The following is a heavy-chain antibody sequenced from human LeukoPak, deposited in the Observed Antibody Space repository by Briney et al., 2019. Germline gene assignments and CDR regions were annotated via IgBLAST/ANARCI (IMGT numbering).Heavy chain of an antibody. V-gene: IGHV1-2*02. CDR3: ARDRDNLSRGWFDP. Sequence: GASVKVSCKASGYTFTGYYMHWVRQAPGQGLEWMGWINPNSGGTNYAQKFQGRVTMTRDTSISTAYMELSSLRSEDTAVYYCARDRDNLSRGWFDPWGQGTLVTVSS. CDR1: GYTFTGYY. CDR2: INPNSGGT. J-gene: IGHJ5*02. D-gene: IGHD1-14*01.